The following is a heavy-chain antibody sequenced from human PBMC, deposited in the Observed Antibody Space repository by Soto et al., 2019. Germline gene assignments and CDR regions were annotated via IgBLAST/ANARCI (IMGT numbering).Heavy chain of an antibody. Sequence: QVQLGESGGGVVQPGRSLRLSCAASGFTFSSYGLHWFLQSPGKWLEWVAVISYAGSNKYYADSVKGRFTSSRDNYKNTLYLQMNSLRAEDPAVYYCAKDLDYYDYGMDVWGQGTTVTVSS. CDR3: AKDLDYYDYGMDV. V-gene: IGHV3-30*18. CDR1: GFTFSSYG. J-gene: IGHJ6*02. CDR2: ISYAGSNK.